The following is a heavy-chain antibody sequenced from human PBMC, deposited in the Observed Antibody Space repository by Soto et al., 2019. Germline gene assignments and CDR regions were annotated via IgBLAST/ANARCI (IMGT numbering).Heavy chain of an antibody. D-gene: IGHD3-16*02. CDR3: ARDRAIYDYVWGSYRPPGYFDY. CDR1: GFTFSSYS. V-gene: IGHV3-48*02. CDR2: ISSSSSTI. J-gene: IGHJ4*02. Sequence: GGSLRLSCAASGFTFSSYSMNWVRQAPGKGLEWVSYISSSSSTICYADSVKGRFTISRDNAKNSLYLQMNSLRDEDTAVYYCARDRAIYDYVWGSYRPPGYFDYWGQGTVVTVSS.